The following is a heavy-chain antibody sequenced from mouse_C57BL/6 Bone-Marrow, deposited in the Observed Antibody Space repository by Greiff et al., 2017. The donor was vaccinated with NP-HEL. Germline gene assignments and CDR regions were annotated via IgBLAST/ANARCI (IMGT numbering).Heavy chain of an antibody. D-gene: IGHD1-1*01. CDR1: GFNIKDDY. Sequence: SGAELVRPGASVKLSCTASGFNIKDDYMHWVKQRPEQGLEWIGWIDPENGDTEYASKFQGKATITADTSSNTAYLQLSSLTSEDTAVYYCTTPYGSLFDYWGQGTTLTVSS. J-gene: IGHJ2*01. V-gene: IGHV14-4*01. CDR3: TTPYGSLFDY. CDR2: IDPENGDT.